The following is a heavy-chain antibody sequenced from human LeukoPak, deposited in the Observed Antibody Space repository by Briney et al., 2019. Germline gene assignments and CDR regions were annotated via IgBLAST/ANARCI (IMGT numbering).Heavy chain of an antibody. CDR2: IYYSGST. CDR3: ARDIRVVGATHYFDY. Sequence: SETLSLTCTVSGGSITNYYWSWIRQSPEKGLEWIGYIYYSGSTNYNPSLKSRVTISVDTSKNQFSLKLSSVTAADTALYYCARDIRVVGATHYFDYWGQGSLVTVSS. D-gene: IGHD1-26*01. CDR1: GGSITNYY. V-gene: IGHV4-59*01. J-gene: IGHJ4*02.